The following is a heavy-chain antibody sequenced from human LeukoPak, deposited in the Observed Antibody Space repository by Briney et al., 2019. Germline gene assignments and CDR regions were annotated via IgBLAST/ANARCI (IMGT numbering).Heavy chain of an antibody. Sequence: GGSLRLSCAASGFTFSSYSMNWVRQAPGKGLEWVSSISSSSSYIYYADSVKGRFTISRDNAKNSLYLQMNSLRAEDTAVYYCARASSVPAAIDLNYFDYWGQGTLVTVSS. CDR3: ARASSVPAAIDLNYFDY. CDR2: ISSSSSYI. CDR1: GFTFSSYS. V-gene: IGHV3-21*01. D-gene: IGHD2-2*02. J-gene: IGHJ4*02.